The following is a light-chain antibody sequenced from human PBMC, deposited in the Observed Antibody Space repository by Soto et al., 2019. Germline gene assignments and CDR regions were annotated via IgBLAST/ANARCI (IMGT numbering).Light chain of an antibody. CDR3: QQLNHYPLT. CDR1: QGISSY. J-gene: IGKJ4*01. Sequence: IQLTQSPSSLSASVGDRVTITCRASQGISSYLAWYQQQPGKAPQLLIYAASTLQSGVPSRFSGSGSGTDFTLTISSLQTEDFATYYFQQLNHYPLTFGGGTKVEIK. V-gene: IGKV1-9*01. CDR2: AAS.